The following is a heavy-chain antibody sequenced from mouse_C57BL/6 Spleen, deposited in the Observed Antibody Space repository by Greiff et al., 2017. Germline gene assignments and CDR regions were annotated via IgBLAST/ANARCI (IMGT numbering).Heavy chain of an antibody. V-gene: IGHV5-2*01. D-gene: IGHD2-1*01. Sequence: EVKLVESGGGLVQPGESLKLSCESNEYEFPSYDMSWVRKTPEKRLELVAAINSDGGSTYYPDTMERRFIISRDTTKKTLYMQMSSLRSEDPALYYSARHGNYDAMDYWGQGTSVTVSA. CDR3: ARHGNYDAMDY. J-gene: IGHJ4*01. CDR1: EYEFPSYD. CDR2: INSDGGST.